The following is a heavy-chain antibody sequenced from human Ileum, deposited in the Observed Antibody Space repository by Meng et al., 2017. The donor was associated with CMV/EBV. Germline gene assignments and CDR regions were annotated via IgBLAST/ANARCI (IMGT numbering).Heavy chain of an antibody. CDR2: ISSSSSYR. J-gene: IGHJ4*02. CDR3: ASHIAMAENY. CDR1: GLNVYTNY. D-gene: IGHD6-19*01. V-gene: IGHV3-21*01. Sequence: GESLKISCVVSGLNVYTNYMTWVRQAPGKGLEWVSVISSSSSYRYYADSVKGRFTISRDNAKNSLYLQMNSLRIEDTAVYYCASHIAMAENYWGQGTLVTVSS.